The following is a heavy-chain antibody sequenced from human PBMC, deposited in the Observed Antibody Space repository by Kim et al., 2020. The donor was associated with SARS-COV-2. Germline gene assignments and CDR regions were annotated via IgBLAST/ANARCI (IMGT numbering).Heavy chain of an antibody. CDR3: ARGLYYYDSSGLLYYFDY. CDR2: INHSGST. D-gene: IGHD3-22*01. Sequence: SETLSLTCAVYGRSFSGYYWSWIRQPPRKGLEWIGEINHSGSTNYNPSLKSRVTISVDTSKNQFSLKLSSVTAADTAVYYCARGLYYYDSSGLLYYFDYWGQGTLVPVSS. V-gene: IGHV4-34*01. J-gene: IGHJ4*02. CDR1: GRSFSGYY.